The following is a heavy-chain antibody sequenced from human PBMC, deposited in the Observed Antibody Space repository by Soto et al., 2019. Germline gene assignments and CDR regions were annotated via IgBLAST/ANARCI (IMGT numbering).Heavy chain of an antibody. CDR3: AKRSSSSTFDY. Sequence: EVQLLESGGGLVQPGESLRLSCAASGFTFSSYAMSWVRQAPGKGLEWVSVISGSDDSTYYEDSVKGRFTISRDSSKNPLYLQMNSLRAEDTAVYYCAKRSSSSTFDYWGQGTLVTVSS. J-gene: IGHJ4*02. D-gene: IGHD6-6*01. CDR1: GFTFSSYA. V-gene: IGHV3-23*01. CDR2: ISGSDDST.